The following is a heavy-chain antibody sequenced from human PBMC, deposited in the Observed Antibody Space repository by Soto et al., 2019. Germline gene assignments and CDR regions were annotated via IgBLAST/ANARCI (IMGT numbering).Heavy chain of an antibody. Sequence: VKVSCKASGYTFTSYGISWVRQAPGQGLEWMGWISAYNGNTDYAQKLQGRVTMTTDTSTSTAYMELRSLRSDDTAVYYCARGMHSGSYYYYYYGMDVWGQGTTVTVSS. D-gene: IGHD1-26*01. CDR1: GYTFTSYG. CDR2: ISAYNGNT. J-gene: IGHJ6*02. CDR3: ARGMHSGSYYYYYYGMDV. V-gene: IGHV1-18*04.